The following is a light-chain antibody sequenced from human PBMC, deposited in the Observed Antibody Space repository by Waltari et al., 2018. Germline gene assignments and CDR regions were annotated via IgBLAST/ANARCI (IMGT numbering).Light chain of an antibody. Sequence: DIQMTQSPSSLSESVGERVTITCRASQGISNHLAWFQQKPGKAPKSLIYGSSSLQTGVPSNFSGSGSGTDFTLTISRLQPEDFATYYCLQYNLYPRTFGGGTKVEVK. CDR2: GSS. V-gene: IGKV1-16*02. CDR1: QGISNH. J-gene: IGKJ4*01. CDR3: LQYNLYPRT.